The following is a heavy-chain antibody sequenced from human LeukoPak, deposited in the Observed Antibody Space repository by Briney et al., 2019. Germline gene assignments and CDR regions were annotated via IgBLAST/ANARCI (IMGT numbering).Heavy chain of an antibody. Sequence: SETLSLTCAVSSGSISSYYWSWIRQPPGRGLEWIGSIHYSGSTSYNSSLKSRVTISVDTSKNQFSLKLSSVTPADTAVYYCARDPSSSWINYWGQGTLVTVSS. V-gene: IGHV4-59*01. D-gene: IGHD6-13*01. CDR2: IHYSGST. CDR3: ARDPSSSWINY. J-gene: IGHJ4*02. CDR1: SGSISSYY.